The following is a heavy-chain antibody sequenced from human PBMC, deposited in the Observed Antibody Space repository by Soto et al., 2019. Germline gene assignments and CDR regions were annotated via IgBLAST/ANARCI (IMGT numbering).Heavy chain of an antibody. D-gene: IGHD4-17*01. J-gene: IGHJ5*02. CDR1: GGSISSYY. CDR3: ARVSHHDYGDYFSFRFDP. V-gene: IGHV4-59*12. CDR2: IYYSGST. Sequence: PSETLSLTCTVSGGSISSYYWSWIRQPPGKGLEWIGYIYYSGSTNYNPSLKSRVTISIDTSKNQFSLKLSSVTAADTAVYYCARVSHHDYGDYFSFRFDPWGQGTLVTVSS.